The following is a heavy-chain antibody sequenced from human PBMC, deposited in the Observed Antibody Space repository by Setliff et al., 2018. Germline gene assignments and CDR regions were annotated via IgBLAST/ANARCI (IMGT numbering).Heavy chain of an antibody. CDR1: GFTFSRYW. Sequence: GGSLRLSCAASGFTFSRYWMSWVRQAPGKGLEWVANIKQDGSEKYYVDSVKGRFTISRDNAKNSLYLQMNSLGAEDTAVYYCARDSSRIQDTYYYYFGMDVWGQGTPVTVSS. J-gene: IGHJ6*02. D-gene: IGHD5-18*01. CDR2: IKQDGSEK. V-gene: IGHV3-7*01. CDR3: ARDSSRIQDTYYYYFGMDV.